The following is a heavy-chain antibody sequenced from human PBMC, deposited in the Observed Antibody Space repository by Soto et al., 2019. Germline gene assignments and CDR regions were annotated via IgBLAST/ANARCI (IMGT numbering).Heavy chain of an antibody. Sequence: ASVKVSCKTSGYSFTGYYVHWIRQAPGQGLEWMGWINPNGGGTNFAQKFQGRVTMTRGMSITTAYMELSRLKLDDTAVYYCARDPSRIAGAYWGQGTLVTVSS. D-gene: IGHD6-19*01. CDR2: INPNGGGT. V-gene: IGHV1-2*02. CDR3: ARDPSRIAGAY. CDR1: GYSFTGYY. J-gene: IGHJ4*02.